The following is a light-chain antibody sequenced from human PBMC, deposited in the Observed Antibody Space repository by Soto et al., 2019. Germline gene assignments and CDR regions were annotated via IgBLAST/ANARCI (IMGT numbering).Light chain of an antibody. CDR3: QQYGSSPPYT. CDR2: VSS. J-gene: IGKJ2*01. Sequence: EVVLTQSPGTLSLSPGERATLSCRASQSVSNNYLAWYQQKPGQSPKLLIFVSSDRATGIPDRFSGSGSGTDFTLTISSLEAEDFAVYYCQQYGSSPPYTFGQGTKLEIK. CDR1: QSVSNNY. V-gene: IGKV3-20*01.